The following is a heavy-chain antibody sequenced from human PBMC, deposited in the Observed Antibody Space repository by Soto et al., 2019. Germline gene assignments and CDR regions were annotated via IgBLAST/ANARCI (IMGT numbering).Heavy chain of an antibody. D-gene: IGHD6-19*01. Sequence: QVQLVQSEAEVKKPGSSVKVSCKVSGGTFSNYAIDWVRLAPGHGLEWLGGIVPIFGTTYYTQKFQGRATIIADDSTTTAYLEMSSLRSEDTAIYYCARVEAVAGLYNYHGLDVWVQGTSVTVSS. J-gene: IGHJ6*02. V-gene: IGHV1-69*12. CDR1: GGTFSNYA. CDR2: IVPIFGTT. CDR3: ARVEAVAGLYNYHGLDV.